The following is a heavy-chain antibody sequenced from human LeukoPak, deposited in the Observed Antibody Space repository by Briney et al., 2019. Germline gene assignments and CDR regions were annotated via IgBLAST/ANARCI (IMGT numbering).Heavy chain of an antibody. Sequence: PSQTLSLTCTVSGGSISSGSYYWSWIRQPAGKGLEWIGRIYTSGSTNYNPSLKSRVTISVDTSKNQFSLKLSSVTAADTAVYYCAREAAARFRFDPWGQGTLVTVSS. D-gene: IGHD6-6*01. J-gene: IGHJ5*02. CDR3: AREAAARFRFDP. CDR2: IYTSGST. CDR1: GGSISSGSYY. V-gene: IGHV4-61*02.